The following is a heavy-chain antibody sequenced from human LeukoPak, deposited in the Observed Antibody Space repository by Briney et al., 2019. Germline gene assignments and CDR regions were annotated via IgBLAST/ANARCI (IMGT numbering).Heavy chain of an antibody. CDR1: GFTFRSYS. V-gene: IGHV3-21*01. J-gene: IGHJ4*02. CDR2: IGSSSSYI. Sequence: GGSLRLSCAATGFTFRSYSMNWVRQAPGKGLEWVSSIGSSSSYIYYADSVKGRFSVSRDSTKNSLSVEMNSLRAEDTAVYYCATSGYNSDYFDFWGQGTLVTVSS. CDR3: ATSGYNSDYFDF. D-gene: IGHD5-12*01.